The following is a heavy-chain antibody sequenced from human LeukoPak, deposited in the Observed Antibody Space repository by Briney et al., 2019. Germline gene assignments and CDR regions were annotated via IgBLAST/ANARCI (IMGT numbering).Heavy chain of an antibody. Sequence: SETLSLTCAVYGGSFSDSYWSWIRQPPGEGLEWVGEISHSGDTNYDPSLKSRVTISVDTSKNQFSLNLSSVTAADTAVYYCARGSNSVAYWGQGTLVTVSS. D-gene: IGHD4-23*01. CDR3: ARGSNSVAY. J-gene: IGHJ4*02. CDR2: ISHSGDT. CDR1: GGSFSDSY. V-gene: IGHV4-34*01.